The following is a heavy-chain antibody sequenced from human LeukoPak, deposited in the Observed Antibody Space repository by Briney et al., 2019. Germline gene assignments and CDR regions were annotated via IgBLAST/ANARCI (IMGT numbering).Heavy chain of an antibody. V-gene: IGHV3-53*01. J-gene: IGHJ4*02. CDR3: ARFRGTRGRAY. CDR1: GFTVSSHY. Sequence: PGGPLRLSCAASGFTVSSHYMTWVRQAPGKGLEWVSVIYSGGNTYYADSVKGRFTISRDNSKNTVYLQMNSLRVEDTAVYYCARFRGTRGRAYWGQGTLVTVSS. D-gene: IGHD3-16*01. CDR2: IYSGGNT.